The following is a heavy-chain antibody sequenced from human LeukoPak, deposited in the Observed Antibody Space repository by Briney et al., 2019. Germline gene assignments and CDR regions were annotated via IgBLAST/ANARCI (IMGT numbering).Heavy chain of an antibody. CDR1: GYTFTSYY. CDR3: ATDPHGRYYLDY. J-gene: IGHJ4*02. V-gene: IGHV1-46*01. D-gene: IGHD2-15*01. Sequence: ASVKVSCKASGYTFTSYYIHWVRQAPGQGLEWMGIINPSGGSTSYAQKFQGRVTMTRDTSMSTVYMELSSLRSEDTAVYYCATDPHGRYYLDYWCQGTLVTVSS. CDR2: INPSGGST.